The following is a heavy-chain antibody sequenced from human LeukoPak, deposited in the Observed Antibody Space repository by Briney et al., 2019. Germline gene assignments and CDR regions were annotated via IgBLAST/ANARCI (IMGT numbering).Heavy chain of an antibody. CDR2: IYYSGST. Sequence: PSETLSLTCTVSGGSIRSYYWSWIRQPPGKGLEWIAYIYYSGSTNYNPSLKSRVTISVDTSKNQFSLKLSSVTAADTAVYYCARVYYSNSYDYWYFDLWGRGTLVTVSS. J-gene: IGHJ2*01. CDR3: ARVYYSNSYDYWYFDL. CDR1: GGSIRSYY. V-gene: IGHV4-59*01. D-gene: IGHD6-13*01.